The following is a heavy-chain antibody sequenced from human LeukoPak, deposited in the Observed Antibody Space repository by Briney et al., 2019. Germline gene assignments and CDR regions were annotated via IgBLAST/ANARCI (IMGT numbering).Heavy chain of an antibody. Sequence: ASVKVSCKASGYTFSSYGISWVRQAPGQGLEWMGWISADNGNTNHAQKFQGRVTMTRDTSITTAYMELSGLRSDDTAVYYCARADFGDCWGQGTMVTVSS. D-gene: IGHD4-17*01. CDR1: GYTFSSYG. CDR2: ISADNGNT. V-gene: IGHV1-18*04. CDR3: ARADFGDC. J-gene: IGHJ3*01.